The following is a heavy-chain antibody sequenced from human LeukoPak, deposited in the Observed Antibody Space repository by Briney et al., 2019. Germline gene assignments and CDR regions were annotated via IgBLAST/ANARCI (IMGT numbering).Heavy chain of an antibody. Sequence: GGSLRLSCAASGFTFSSYSMNWVRQAPGKGLEWVSSISSSSSYIYYADSVKGRFTISRDNAKNSLCLQMNSLRAEDTAVYYCARDWYYDSSGLDWFDPWGQGTLVTVSS. J-gene: IGHJ5*02. CDR3: ARDWYYDSSGLDWFDP. D-gene: IGHD3-22*01. CDR1: GFTFSSYS. CDR2: ISSSSSYI. V-gene: IGHV3-21*01.